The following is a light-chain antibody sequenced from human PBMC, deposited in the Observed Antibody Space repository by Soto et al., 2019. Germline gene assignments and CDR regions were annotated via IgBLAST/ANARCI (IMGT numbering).Light chain of an antibody. CDR1: QSVSNNY. CDR2: GAS. J-gene: IGKJ1*01. Sequence: EVVLTQSPGTLSLSPRERATLSCRASQSVSNNYLAWYQHKPGQAPRLLIYGASNRAPGIPDRFSGSGSGPDFTLTISCLEPEAFAVSSCQQYAASPRTFGQGTLVEVK. CDR3: QQYAASPRT. V-gene: IGKV3-20*01.